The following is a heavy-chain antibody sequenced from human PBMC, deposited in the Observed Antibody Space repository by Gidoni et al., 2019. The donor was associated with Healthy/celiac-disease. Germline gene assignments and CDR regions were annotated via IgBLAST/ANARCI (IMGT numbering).Heavy chain of an antibody. D-gene: IGHD3-22*01. J-gene: IGHJ4*02. CDR3: ARELSDSSGDSMGLNH. CDR1: AYTFTSSG. Sequence: GASVKVSCNASAYTFTSSGISWVRQAPVQGLEWMGWISAYNGNTNYAQKLQGIVTMTTDTSPSTAYMELRIRRSDDTAVYDCARELSDSSGDSMGLNHWGQGTLVTVSS. V-gene: IGHV1-18*01. CDR2: ISAYNGNT.